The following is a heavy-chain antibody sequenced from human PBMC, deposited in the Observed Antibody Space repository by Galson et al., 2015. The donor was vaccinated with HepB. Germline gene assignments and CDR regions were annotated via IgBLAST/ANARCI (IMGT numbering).Heavy chain of an antibody. V-gene: IGHV1-3*01. Sequence: SVKVSCKASGYTFTSYVMHWVRQAPGQRLEWMGWITAGNGNTKYSQKFQGRVTITRDTSASTAYMELSSLRSEDTAVYYCAAGARRGYSYGYGYWGQGTLVTVSS. CDR2: ITAGNGNT. J-gene: IGHJ4*02. CDR1: GYTFTSYV. D-gene: IGHD5-18*01. CDR3: AAGARRGYSYGYGY.